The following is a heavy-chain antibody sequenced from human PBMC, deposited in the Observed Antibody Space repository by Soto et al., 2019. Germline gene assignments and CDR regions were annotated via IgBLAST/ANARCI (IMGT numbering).Heavy chain of an antibody. D-gene: IGHD3-10*01. CDR3: ARVSGVYGSGSPSNWLAA. J-gene: IGHJ5*02. Sequence: QMHLVESGGGVVQPGKSLRLSCAASGFTFNRHPIHWVRQAPGKGLEWIAVISYDGSTKHSADSVKGRFDISRDNCENIVFMEINSLGPEDTAIYYCARVSGVYGSGSPSNWLAAWGQGTLVTVSS. CDR1: GFTFNRHP. CDR2: ISYDGSTK. V-gene: IGHV3-30*09.